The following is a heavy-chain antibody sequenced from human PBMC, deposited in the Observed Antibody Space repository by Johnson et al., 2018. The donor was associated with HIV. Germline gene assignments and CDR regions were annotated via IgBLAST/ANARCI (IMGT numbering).Heavy chain of an antibody. D-gene: IGHD3-22*01. Sequence: VQLVESGGGLVQPGGSLRLSCAASGFTVSSNYMSWVRQAPGKGLEWVSVIYSGGSTYYADSVKGRFTISRDNSKNTLYLQMNSLRAEDMAVYYCARDVAATMIVVVGAYDAFDIWGQGTMVTVSS. CDR2: IYSGGST. V-gene: IGHV3-66*01. CDR3: ARDVAATMIVVVGAYDAFDI. CDR1: GFTVSSNY. J-gene: IGHJ3*02.